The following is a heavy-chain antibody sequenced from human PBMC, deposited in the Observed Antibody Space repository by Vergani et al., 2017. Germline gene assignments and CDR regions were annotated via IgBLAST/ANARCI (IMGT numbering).Heavy chain of an antibody. D-gene: IGHD1-26*01. V-gene: IGHV3-30*02. Sequence: QVQLVESGGGVVQPGGSLRLSCAASGFTFSSYGMHWVRQAPGKGLEWVAFIRYDGSNKYYADSVKGRFTISRDNSKNTLYLQMNSLRAEDTAVYYCAKDRVGAMYYWGQGTLVTVSS. CDR1: GFTFSSYG. J-gene: IGHJ4*02. CDR2: IRYDGSNK. CDR3: AKDRVGAMYY.